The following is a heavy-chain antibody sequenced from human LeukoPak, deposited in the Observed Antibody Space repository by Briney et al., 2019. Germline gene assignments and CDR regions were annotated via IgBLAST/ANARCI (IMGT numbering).Heavy chain of an antibody. CDR1: GFSFSRYG. D-gene: IGHD1-26*01. J-gene: IGHJ4*02. V-gene: IGHV3-30*18. CDR3: AKDTHKSGSYDY. CDR2: ISYDGTKE. Sequence: GGSLRLSCAASGFSFSRYGMHWVRQAPGKGLEWVAVISYDGTKEYYADSVKGRFTVSRDNSKNTQYLQVNSLKPEDTAVYYCAKDTHKSGSYDYWGQGTLVTVSS.